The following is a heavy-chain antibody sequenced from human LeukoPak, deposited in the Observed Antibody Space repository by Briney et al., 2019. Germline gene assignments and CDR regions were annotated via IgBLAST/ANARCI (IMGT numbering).Heavy chain of an antibody. CDR3: ARDYYDSSGSSWFDP. D-gene: IGHD3-22*01. J-gene: IGHJ5*02. CDR2: ISSGSSFM. Sequence: GGSLRLSCAASGFTFSRYSMNWVRQAPGKGLEWVSSISSGSSFMYYADSVKGRFTISRDNAKNSLYLQMDSLRAKDTALYYCARDYYDSSGSSWFDPWGQGTLVTVSS. CDR1: GFTFSRYS. V-gene: IGHV3-21*01.